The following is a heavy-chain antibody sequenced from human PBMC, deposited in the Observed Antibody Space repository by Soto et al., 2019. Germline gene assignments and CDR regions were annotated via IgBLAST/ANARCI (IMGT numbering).Heavy chain of an antibody. CDR3: ARDFMITFGGVIVRYFDY. V-gene: IGHV1-58*01. Sequence: SVKGSCKTSGFTFSSSAVHLGRQARGHRLQWIGWIDVGSANANYAQMLQERVTISRDMSTSTAYMELRSLRSDDTAVYYCARDFMITFGGVIVRYFDYWGQGTLVTVSS. D-gene: IGHD3-16*02. J-gene: IGHJ4*02. CDR2: IDVGSANA. CDR1: GFTFSSSA.